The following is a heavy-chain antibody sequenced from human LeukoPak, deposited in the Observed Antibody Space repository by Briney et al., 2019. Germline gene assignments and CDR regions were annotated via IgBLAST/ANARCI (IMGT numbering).Heavy chain of an antibody. CDR1: GFTFSNHA. V-gene: IGHV3-23*01. CDR2: ISGSGDST. D-gene: IGHD7-27*01. J-gene: IGHJ4*02. Sequence: GVSLRLSCAASGFTFSNHAMSWVRQAPGKGLEWVSTISGSGDSTYYADSVKGRFTISGDNSKNTLYLQMNSLRAEDTAVYYCARRGPNWGFFDYWGRGTLVTVSS. CDR3: ARRGPNWGFFDY.